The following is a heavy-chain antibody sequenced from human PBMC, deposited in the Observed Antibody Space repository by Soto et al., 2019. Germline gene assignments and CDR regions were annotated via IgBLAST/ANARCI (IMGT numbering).Heavy chain of an antibody. D-gene: IGHD3-16*02. CDR3: AREAHYYDYIWGSYRSTDQWSAFDI. CDR1: GYTFTSYA. V-gene: IGHV1-3*01. Sequence: ASVKVSCKASGYTFTSYAMHWVRQAPGQRLEWMGWINAGNGNTKYSQKFQGRVTITRDTSASTAYMELSSLRSEDTAVYYCAREAHYYDYIWGSYRSTDQWSAFDIWGQGTMVTVSS. CDR2: INAGNGNT. J-gene: IGHJ3*02.